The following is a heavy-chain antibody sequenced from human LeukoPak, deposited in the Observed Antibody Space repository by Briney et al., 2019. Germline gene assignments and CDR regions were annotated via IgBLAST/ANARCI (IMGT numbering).Heavy chain of an antibody. J-gene: IGHJ4*02. CDR3: ARTTVTTDYFDY. CDR2: IIPILGIA. D-gene: IGHD4-17*01. V-gene: IGHV1-69*04. Sequence: SMKVSCKASGGTFSSYAISWMRQAPGQGLEWMGRIIPILGIANYAQKFQGRVTITADKSTSTAYMELSSLRSEDTAVYYCARTTVTTDYFDYWGQGTLVTVPS. CDR1: GGTFSSYA.